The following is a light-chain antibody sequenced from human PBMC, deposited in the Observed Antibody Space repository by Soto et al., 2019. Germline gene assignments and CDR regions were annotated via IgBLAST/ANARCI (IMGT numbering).Light chain of an antibody. CDR2: EVV. V-gene: IGLV2-8*01. J-gene: IGLJ1*01. CDR3: KSYAGSNTYV. Sequence: QSVLTQPASVSGSPGQSITISCTGTSSDVGGYHYVSWYQHHPGKAPRLIIYEVVQRPSGVPDRFSGSKSGNTASLTVSGLQAADEADYFCKSYAGSNTYVFGSGTKLTVL. CDR1: SSDVGGYHY.